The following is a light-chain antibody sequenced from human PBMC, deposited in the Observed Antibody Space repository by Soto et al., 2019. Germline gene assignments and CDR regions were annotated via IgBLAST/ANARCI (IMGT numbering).Light chain of an antibody. CDR2: GAS. Sequence: EIVMTQSPATLSVSPGERATLSCRASQSVSSNLAWYQQRPGQAPRVLIFGASTRAIGIPARFSGSGSGTEFTLPISSLQSEAFAVYYCQQYNVWPLITFGQGTRLEIK. CDR1: QSVSSN. CDR3: QQYNVWPLIT. J-gene: IGKJ5*01. V-gene: IGKV3-15*01.